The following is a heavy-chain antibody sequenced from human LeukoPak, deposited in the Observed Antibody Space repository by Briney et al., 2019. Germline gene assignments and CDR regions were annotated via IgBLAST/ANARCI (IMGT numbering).Heavy chain of an antibody. CDR2: IISRPDGGAI. J-gene: IGHJ4*02. D-gene: IGHD6-13*01. V-gene: IGHV3-15*01. CDR1: GFTFNKAW. Sequence: GGSLRLSCEASGFTFNKAWMSWARQAPGKGLEWVGRIISRPDGGAIDYAAPVKGRFTISRDDSKATLYLQMNSLKSEDTAVYYCAAGTGRSDFDYWGQGTLVTVSS. CDR3: AAGTGRSDFDY.